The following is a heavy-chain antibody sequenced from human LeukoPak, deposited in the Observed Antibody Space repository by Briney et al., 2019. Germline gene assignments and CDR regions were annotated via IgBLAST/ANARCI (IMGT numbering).Heavy chain of an antibody. J-gene: IGHJ4*02. CDR3: AKGYRKYSYGPALDY. Sequence: GRSLRLSCAASGLTFDDYAMHWVRQAPGKGLEWVSGIRWNSGSIGYAASVKGRFTISRDNAKNSLYLQMNSLRAEDTALYHCAKGYRKYSYGPALDYWGQGTLVIVSS. D-gene: IGHD5-18*01. CDR2: IRWNSGSI. CDR1: GLTFDDYA. V-gene: IGHV3-9*01.